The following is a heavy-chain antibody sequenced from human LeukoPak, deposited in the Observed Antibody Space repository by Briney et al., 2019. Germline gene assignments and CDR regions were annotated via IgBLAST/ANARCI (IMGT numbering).Heavy chain of an antibody. CDR2: IRYDGSNK. V-gene: IGHV3-30*02. CDR1: GFTFSSYG. J-gene: IGHJ5*02. Sequence: GGSLRLSCAASGFTFSSYGMHWVRQAPGKGLEGVAFIRYDGSNKYYADSVKGRFTISRDNSKNTLYLQMNSLRAEDTAVYYCAREPTLTGYMSWIWFDPWGQGTLVTVSS. D-gene: IGHD3-9*01. CDR3: AREPTLTGYMSWIWFDP.